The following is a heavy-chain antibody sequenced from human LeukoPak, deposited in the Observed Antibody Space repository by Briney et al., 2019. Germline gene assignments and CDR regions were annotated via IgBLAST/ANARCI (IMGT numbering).Heavy chain of an antibody. V-gene: IGHV3-30*18. Sequence: GGSLRLSCAASGFTFSSYGMHWVRQAPGKGLEWVAVISYDGSNKYYADSVKGRFTISRDNSKNTLYLQMNSLRAEDTAVYYCAKPPDILTDYWGQGTLVTVSS. D-gene: IGHD3-9*01. CDR2: ISYDGSNK. CDR1: GFTFSSYG. CDR3: AKPPDILTDY. J-gene: IGHJ4*02.